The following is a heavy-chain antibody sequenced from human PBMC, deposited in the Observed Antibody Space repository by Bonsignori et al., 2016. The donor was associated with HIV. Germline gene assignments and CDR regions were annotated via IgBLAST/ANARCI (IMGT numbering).Heavy chain of an antibody. Sequence: WIRQPPGKGLEWVGFIRSEAYGGTTNYAASVKGRFTISRDDSKGIAYLQMNSLKTEDTALYYCSRDRGFYDSNGYYFTDYYYMDVWGKGTTVTVSS. CDR3: SRDRGFYDSNGYYFTDYYYMDV. J-gene: IGHJ6*03. D-gene: IGHD3-22*01. CDR2: IRSEAYGGTT. V-gene: IGHV3-49*02.